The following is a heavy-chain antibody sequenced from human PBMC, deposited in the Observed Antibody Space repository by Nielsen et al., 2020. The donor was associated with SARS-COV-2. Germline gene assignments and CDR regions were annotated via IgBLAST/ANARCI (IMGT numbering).Heavy chain of an antibody. CDR3: ARHMGDIVVVVAATLFAFDI. CDR1: GYTFTSYY. J-gene: IGHJ3*02. D-gene: IGHD2-15*01. Sequence: ASVKVSCKASGYTFTSYYMHWVRQAPGQGLEWMGIINPSGGSTSYAQKFQGRVTMTRDTSTSTVYMELSSLRSEDTAVYYCARHMGDIVVVVAATLFAFDIWGQGTMVTVSS. V-gene: IGHV1-46*01. CDR2: INPSGGST.